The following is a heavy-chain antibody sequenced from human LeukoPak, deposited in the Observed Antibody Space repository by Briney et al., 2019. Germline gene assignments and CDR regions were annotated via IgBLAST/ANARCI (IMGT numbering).Heavy chain of an antibody. J-gene: IGHJ4*02. V-gene: IGHV3-30*18. CDR1: GFTFSSYG. D-gene: IGHD6-13*01. Sequence: GGSLRLSCAASGFTFSSYGMPWVRQAPGKGLEWVAVISYDGSNKYYADSVKGRFTISRGNSKNTLYLQMNSLRAEDTAVYYCAKGYSTIFDYWGQGTLVTVSS. CDR3: AKGYSTIFDY. CDR2: ISYDGSNK.